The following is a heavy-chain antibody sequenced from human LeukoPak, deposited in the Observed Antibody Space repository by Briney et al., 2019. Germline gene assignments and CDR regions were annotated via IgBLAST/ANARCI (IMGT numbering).Heavy chain of an antibody. Sequence: GGSLRLSCAASGFTFDNYGMSWVRQAPGKGLEWVSGINWNGGSTGYADSVKGRFTISRDNAKNSLYLQMNSLRAEDTALYYCARVKIPSSALWFLDYYYYYMDVWGKGTTVTVSS. V-gene: IGHV3-20*04. J-gene: IGHJ6*03. CDR2: INWNGGST. D-gene: IGHD3-10*01. CDR3: ARVKIPSSALWFLDYYYYYMDV. CDR1: GFTFDNYG.